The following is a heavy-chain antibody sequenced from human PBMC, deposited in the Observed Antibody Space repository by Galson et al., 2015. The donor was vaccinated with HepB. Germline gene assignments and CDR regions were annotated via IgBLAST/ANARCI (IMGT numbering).Heavy chain of an antibody. CDR2: ITSNGGRT. CDR3: AKDGIRVSNTPYQLHF. J-gene: IGHJ4*02. Sequence: SLRLSCAASGFTFSRYAMHWVRQAPGKGLEWISSITSNGGRTFYTNSVKGRFTISRDNSKNTVVLQLSSLRPEDTAVYYCAKDGIRVSNTPYQLHFWGQGTLVSVSS. CDR1: GFTFSRYA. V-gene: IGHV3-23*01. D-gene: IGHD2-15*01.